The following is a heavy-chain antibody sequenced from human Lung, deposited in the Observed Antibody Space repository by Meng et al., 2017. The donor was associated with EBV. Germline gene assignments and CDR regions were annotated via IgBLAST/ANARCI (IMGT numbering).Heavy chain of an antibody. J-gene: IGHJ2*01. V-gene: IGHV7-4-1*02. CDR1: GYTFINYA. CDR3: ARGGPYPDSSGFHWYFDL. CDR2: INTHTGNP. D-gene: IGHD3-22*01. Sequence: QVQRGVCVSELKKPGASVKVSCKASGYTFINYAINWVRQAPGQGLEWMGWINTHTGNPTYGQGFTGRFVLSSDTSVGTANLQISSLKAEDTAVYYCARGGPYPDSSGFHWYFDLWGRGTLVTVSS.